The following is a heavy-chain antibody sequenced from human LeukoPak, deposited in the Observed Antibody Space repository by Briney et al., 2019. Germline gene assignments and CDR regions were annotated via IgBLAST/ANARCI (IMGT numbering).Heavy chain of an antibody. CDR1: GFTFSSYG. Sequence: PGGSLRLSCAASGFTFSSYGMHWVRQAPGKGLEWVAVISNDGSNKYHADSVRGRLTISRDNSKNTLYLQMNSLRAEDTAVYYCAKDRGYSDTSGFLDYWGQGTLVTASS. CDR2: ISNDGSNK. J-gene: IGHJ4*02. V-gene: IGHV3-30*18. CDR3: AKDRGYSDTSGFLDY. D-gene: IGHD3-22*01.